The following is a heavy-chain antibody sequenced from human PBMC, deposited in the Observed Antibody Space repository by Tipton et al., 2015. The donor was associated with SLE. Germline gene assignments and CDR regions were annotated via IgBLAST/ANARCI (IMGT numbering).Heavy chain of an antibody. J-gene: IGHJ4*02. Sequence: QLVQSGAEVKKPGSSVKVSCKASGGTFRSFVISWVRQAPGQGLEWMGGTVPFSEPPNYAQKFQGRVTIATDESTSTAYMELSSPRPDDTAVYYCARVAGRHSGFFDYWGQGTLVTVSS. CDR3: ARVAGRHSGFFDY. D-gene: IGHD1-26*01. CDR2: TVPFSEPP. V-gene: IGHV1-69*05. CDR1: GGTFRSFV.